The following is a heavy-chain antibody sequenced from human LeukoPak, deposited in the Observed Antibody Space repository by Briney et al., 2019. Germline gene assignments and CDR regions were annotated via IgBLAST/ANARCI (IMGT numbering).Heavy chain of an antibody. CDR2: IRYDGSNK. V-gene: IGHV3-30*02. CDR1: GFTFSSYD. J-gene: IGHJ4*02. D-gene: IGHD3-10*01. CDR3: AKEDGYGSGSQSFDY. Sequence: GGSLRLSCAASGFTFSSYDMHWVRQAPGKGLEWVAFIRYDGSNKYYADSVKGRFTISRDNSKNTLYLQMNSLRAEDTAVYYCAKEDGYGSGSQSFDYWGQGTLVTVSS.